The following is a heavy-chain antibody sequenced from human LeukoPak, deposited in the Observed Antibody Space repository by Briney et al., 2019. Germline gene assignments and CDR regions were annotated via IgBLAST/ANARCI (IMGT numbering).Heavy chain of an antibody. Sequence: GGSLRLSCAASGFTFSSYSMNWVRQAPGKGLEWVSSISSSSSYIYYADSVKGRFTISRDNAKNSLYLQMNSLRAEDTAVYYCARDRSSSSWYVPFDHWGQGTLVTVSS. J-gene: IGHJ4*02. CDR1: GFTFSSYS. CDR3: ARDRSSSSWYVPFDH. V-gene: IGHV3-21*01. D-gene: IGHD6-13*01. CDR2: ISSSSSYI.